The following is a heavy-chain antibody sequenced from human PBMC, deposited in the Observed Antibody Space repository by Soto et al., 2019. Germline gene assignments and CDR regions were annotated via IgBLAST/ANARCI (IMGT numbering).Heavy chain of an antibody. Sequence: TSETLSLTCTVSGGSISSSSYYWGWVRQPPGKGLEWIGSIYYSGRTYYNPSLKSRVTIYVDTSKNQFSLKLSSVTAADTAVYYCARYAVYSSTWYYYYGMAVWGQGTTVT. V-gene: IGHV4-39*01. D-gene: IGHD6-13*01. J-gene: IGHJ6*02. CDR3: ARYAVYSSTWYYYYGMAV. CDR1: GGSISSSSYY. CDR2: IYYSGRT.